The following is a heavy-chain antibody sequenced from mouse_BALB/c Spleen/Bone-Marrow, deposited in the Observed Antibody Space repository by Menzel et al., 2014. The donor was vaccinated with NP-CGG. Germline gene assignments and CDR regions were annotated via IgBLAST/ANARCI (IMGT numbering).Heavy chain of an antibody. V-gene: IGHV4-1*02. J-gene: IGHJ3*01. CDR1: GFDFSRDW. CDR2: INPDSSTI. CDR3: ARQYGNYWFAY. D-gene: IGHD2-10*02. Sequence: VQLKESGGGLVQPGGSLKVSCAASGFDFSRDWMSWVRQAPGKGLEWIGEINPDSSTINYTPSLKDKFIISRDNAKNTLYLRMSKVRSEDTALYYCARQYGNYWFAYWGQGTLVTVSA.